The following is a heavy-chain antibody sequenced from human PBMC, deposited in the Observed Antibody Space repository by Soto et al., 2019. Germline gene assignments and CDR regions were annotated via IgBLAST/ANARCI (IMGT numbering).Heavy chain of an antibody. J-gene: IGHJ4*02. CDR1: GFTFSSYS. D-gene: IGHD2-15*01. Sequence: KPGGSLRLSCAASGFTFSSYSMNWVRQAPGKGLEWVSSISSSSSYIYYADSVKGRFTISRDNAKNSLYLQMNSLRAEDTAVYYCARVGYCSGGSCYSPRFYYFDSWGQGTLVTVSS. CDR3: ARVGYCSGGSCYSPRFYYFDS. CDR2: ISSSSSYI. V-gene: IGHV3-21*01.